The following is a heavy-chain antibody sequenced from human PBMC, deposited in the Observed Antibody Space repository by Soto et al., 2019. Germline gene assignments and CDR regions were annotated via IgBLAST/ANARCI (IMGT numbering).Heavy chain of an antibody. CDR2: ISGSGGST. J-gene: IGHJ4*02. CDR1: GLIFSNYV. Sequence: EVQLLESGGGLVQPGRSLRLSCAASGLIFSNYVMSWVRQAPGKGLEWVSGISGSGGSTYYADSVKGRFTISRDNSENTLYLQMNSLRVDDTAVYFCAKVSCGGDYWGQGTLVTVSS. CDR3: AKVSCGGDY. D-gene: IGHD3-16*01. V-gene: IGHV3-23*01.